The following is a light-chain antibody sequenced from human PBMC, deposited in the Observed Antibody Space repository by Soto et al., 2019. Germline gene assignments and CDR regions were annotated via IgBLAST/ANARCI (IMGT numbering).Light chain of an antibody. CDR3: QSYDSRLSVVV. V-gene: IGLV1-40*01. CDR2: GNS. J-gene: IGLJ1*01. CDR1: SSNMGAGYD. Sequence: QSVLTQPPSVSGAPGQRVTISCTGSSSNMGAGYDVHWYPQLPGTAPKLLIYGNSNRPSGVPDRFSGSKSGSSASLAITGLQSEDAADYYCQSYDSRLSVVVFGTGTKLTVL.